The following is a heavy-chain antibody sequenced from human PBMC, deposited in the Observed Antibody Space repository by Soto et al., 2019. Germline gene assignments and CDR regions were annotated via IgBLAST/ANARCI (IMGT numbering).Heavy chain of an antibody. Sequence: GESLKISCQCSGYTFSNFWIAWVRQLPGKGLEWMGIIYPGDYETRYRPSFHGKVTISADRSIGTAYLQWSSLEASDSAFYFCARSPRSSPYFDYWGQGALVTVPQ. CDR1: GYTFSNFW. V-gene: IGHV5-51*01. CDR2: IYPGDYET. J-gene: IGHJ4*02. D-gene: IGHD6-13*01. CDR3: ARSPRSSPYFDY.